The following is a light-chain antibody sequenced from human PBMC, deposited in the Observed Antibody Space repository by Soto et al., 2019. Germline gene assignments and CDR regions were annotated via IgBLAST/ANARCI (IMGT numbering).Light chain of an antibody. Sequence: DLQMTQSPSSVSASVGDRVTITCRASQDISSWVAWYQQKPGKAPKLLISAASSLQSGVPRRFSGSGSGTDFTLIISSLQPEDFATYFGQQGDSFPFTFGGGTKVEIK. J-gene: IGKJ4*01. CDR2: AAS. CDR3: QQGDSFPFT. V-gene: IGKV1-12*01. CDR1: QDISSW.